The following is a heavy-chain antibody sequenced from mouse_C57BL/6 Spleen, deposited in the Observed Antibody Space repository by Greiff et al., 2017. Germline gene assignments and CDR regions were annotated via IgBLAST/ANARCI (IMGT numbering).Heavy chain of an antibody. CDR3: ALTAQATGYAMDY. Sequence: QVQLQQPGAELVRPGSSVKLSCKAPGYTFTSYWMHWVKQRPIQGLEWIGNIDPSDSETHYNQKFKDKATLTVDKSSSTAYMQLSSLTSEDSAVYYCALTAQATGYAMDYWGQGTSVTVSS. V-gene: IGHV1-52*01. CDR1: GYTFTSYW. CDR2: IDPSDSET. D-gene: IGHD3-2*02. J-gene: IGHJ4*01.